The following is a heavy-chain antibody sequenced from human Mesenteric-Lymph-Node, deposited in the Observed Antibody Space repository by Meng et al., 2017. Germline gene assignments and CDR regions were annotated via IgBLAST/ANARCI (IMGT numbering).Heavy chain of an antibody. Sequence: GESLNISCAASGFSFSDYYMSWICQAPGKGLEWGSYISSSGSTIYYADSVKGGFTISRDNAKNSLYLRMNSLRAEDTAVYYCARGATRPLGYCSGGSCYTTGSWPSVYFDYWGQGTLVTVSS. CDR1: GFSFSDYY. CDR3: ARGATRPLGYCSGGSCYTTGSWPSVYFDY. V-gene: IGHV3-11*01. D-gene: IGHD2-15*01. CDR2: ISSSGSTI. J-gene: IGHJ4*02.